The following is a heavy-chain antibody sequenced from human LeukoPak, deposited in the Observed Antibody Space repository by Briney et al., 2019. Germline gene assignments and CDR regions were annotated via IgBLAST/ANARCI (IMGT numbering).Heavy chain of an antibody. D-gene: IGHD3-10*01. CDR1: GYTFTGYY. Sequence: ASVKVSCKASGYTFTGYYIHWVRQAPGQGLEWMGWINPNSGGTNYAQKFQGRVTMTRDTSISTAYMELSRLRSDDTAAYYCARPKAVILGGSGSYSSLDYWGQGTLVTVSS. CDR3: ARPKAVILGGSGSYSSLDY. J-gene: IGHJ4*02. CDR2: INPNSGGT. V-gene: IGHV1-2*02.